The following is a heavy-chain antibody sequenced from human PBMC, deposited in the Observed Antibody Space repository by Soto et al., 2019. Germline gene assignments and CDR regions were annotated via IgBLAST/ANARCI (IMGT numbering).Heavy chain of an antibody. Sequence: PSETLCVTCTISVDSISISTYRWGWIRQPPGKGLEWIGSIYYSGSTYYNPSLKSRVTISVDMSKNQFSLNLSSVTAADTAVYHCARHGGDSYGWVSSWGQGTMVTVSS. CDR2: IYYSGST. V-gene: IGHV4-39*01. CDR1: VDSISISTYR. J-gene: IGHJ4*02. D-gene: IGHD5-18*01. CDR3: ARHGGDSYGWVSS.